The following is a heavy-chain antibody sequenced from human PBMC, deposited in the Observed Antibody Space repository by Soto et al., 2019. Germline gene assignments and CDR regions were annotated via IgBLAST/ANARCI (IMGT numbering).Heavy chain of an antibody. CDR3: ARVRGHAFDI. D-gene: IGHD3-10*01. V-gene: IGHV4-31*03. CDR1: GDSINTADYY. J-gene: IGHJ3*02. CDR2: IYYSGTT. Sequence: QVQLQESGPGLVKPSQTLSLNCSVSGDSINTADYYWSWIRQHAGRGLEWIGYIYYSGTTYYNPSLTSRVTISMDTSKNQFSLEMSSVTAADTAVYYCARVRGHAFDIRGQGTMVTVSS.